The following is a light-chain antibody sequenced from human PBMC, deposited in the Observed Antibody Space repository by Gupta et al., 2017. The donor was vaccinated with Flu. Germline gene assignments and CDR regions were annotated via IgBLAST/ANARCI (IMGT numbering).Light chain of an antibody. CDR2: GAS. CDR1: QDIGSA. V-gene: IGKV1-17*01. Sequence: IQMTQSPVSLSASVADRVTITCRASQDIGSALDWYYQKPGKAPKCLIIGASSLQSGVPSRFSGSGSGTEFTLTISSLQPEDFATYYCLQRKSYPLTFGGWTKVEI. J-gene: IGKJ4*01. CDR3: LQRKSYPLT.